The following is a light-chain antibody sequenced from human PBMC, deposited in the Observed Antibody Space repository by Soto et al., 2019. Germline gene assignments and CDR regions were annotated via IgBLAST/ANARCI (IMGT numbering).Light chain of an antibody. CDR1: QSLNSY. CDR2: DAS. Sequence: IVLTHSPGTLSFSPGEMATLSFRASQSLNSYLAWYQQKPGQAPRLLIYDASNRATGIPDRFSGSGSGTDFSLTISRLEPEDSAVYYCQQYGSSLLTFGGGTKVDIK. V-gene: IGKV3-20*01. CDR3: QQYGSSLLT. J-gene: IGKJ4*01.